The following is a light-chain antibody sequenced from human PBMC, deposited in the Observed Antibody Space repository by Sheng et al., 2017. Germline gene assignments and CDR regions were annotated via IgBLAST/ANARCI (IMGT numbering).Light chain of an antibody. CDR3: QRYNRAPWT. CDR2: AAS. Sequence: AIRMTQSPSSLSASTGDRVTITCRASQGISSYLAWYQQKPGKAPKLLIYAASTLQSGVPSRFSGSGSGTDFTLTISCLQSEDFATYYCQRYNRAPWTFGQGTKVEIK. J-gene: IGKJ1*01. V-gene: IGKV1-8*01. CDR1: QGISSY.